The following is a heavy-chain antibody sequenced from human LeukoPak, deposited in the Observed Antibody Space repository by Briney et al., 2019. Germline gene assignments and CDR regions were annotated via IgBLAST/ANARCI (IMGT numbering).Heavy chain of an antibody. CDR2: IYPGDSHT. J-gene: IGHJ4*02. D-gene: IGHD2-2*03. Sequence: GESLKISCKGSGYSFTSYWIGWVRQMPGKGLEWMGIIYPGDSHTRYSPSFQGQVTISADKSISTAYLQWSSLKASDTAMYYCARQGFGYCSSTSCYGYWGQGTLVTVSS. CDR3: ARQGFGYCSSTSCYGY. CDR1: GYSFTSYW. V-gene: IGHV5-51*01.